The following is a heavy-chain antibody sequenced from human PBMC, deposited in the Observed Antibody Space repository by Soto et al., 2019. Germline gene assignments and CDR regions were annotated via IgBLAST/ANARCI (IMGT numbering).Heavy chain of an antibody. J-gene: IGHJ3*02. Sequence: QVQLVESGGGVVQPGRSLRLSCAASGFTFSSYAMHWVRQAPGKGLEWVAVISYDGSNKYYADSVKGRFTISRDNSKNSLYLQMNSLRAEDTAVYYCARVCGYDLVSAFDIWGQGTMVTVSS. CDR2: ISYDGSNK. V-gene: IGHV3-30-3*01. D-gene: IGHD5-12*01. CDR1: GFTFSSYA. CDR3: ARVCGYDLVSAFDI.